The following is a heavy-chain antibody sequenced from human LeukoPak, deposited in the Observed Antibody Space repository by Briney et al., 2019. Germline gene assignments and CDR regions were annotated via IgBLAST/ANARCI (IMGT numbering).Heavy chain of an antibody. CDR2: ISAYNGNT. J-gene: IGHJ5*02. CDR1: GYSFTNYG. Sequence: ASVKVSCKTSGYSFTNYGMNWVRQAPGQGLEWMGWISAYNGNTNYAQKLQGRVTMTTDTSTSTAYMELRSLRSDDTAVYYCARDSYSGSYRPISNWFDPWGQGTLVTVSS. V-gene: IGHV1-18*01. CDR3: ARDSYSGSYRPISNWFDP. D-gene: IGHD1-26*01.